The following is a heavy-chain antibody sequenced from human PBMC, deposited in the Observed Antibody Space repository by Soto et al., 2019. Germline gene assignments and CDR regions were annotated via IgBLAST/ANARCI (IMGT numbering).Heavy chain of an antibody. D-gene: IGHD1-26*01. CDR3: ARVGSNGYFDY. CDR2: IYHSGST. CDR1: GASISSSSW. J-gene: IGHJ4*02. V-gene: IGHV4-4*02. Sequence: QVQLQESGPGLVKPSGTLYLTCSVSGASISSSSWWGWVRHHPWKWLEWIGEIYHSGSTNYSPSLKRRGTISVDKSKNQFSLKLSAVTDADTAGYYCARVGSNGYFDYWGQGTLVTVSS.